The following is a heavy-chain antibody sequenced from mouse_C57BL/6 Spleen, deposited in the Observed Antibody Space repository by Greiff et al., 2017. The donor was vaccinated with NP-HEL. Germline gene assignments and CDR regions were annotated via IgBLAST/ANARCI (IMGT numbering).Heavy chain of an antibody. J-gene: IGHJ4*01. V-gene: IGHV1-54*01. CDR2: INPGSGGT. CDR3: ARPITTVVAPYYYAMDY. CDR1: GYAFTNYL. Sequence: VKLQESGAELVRPGTSVKVSCKASGYAFTNYLIEWVKQRPGQGLEWIGVINPGSGGTNYNEKFKGKATLTADKSSSTAYMQLSSLTSEDSAVYFCARPITTVVAPYYYAMDYWGQGTSVTVSS. D-gene: IGHD1-1*01.